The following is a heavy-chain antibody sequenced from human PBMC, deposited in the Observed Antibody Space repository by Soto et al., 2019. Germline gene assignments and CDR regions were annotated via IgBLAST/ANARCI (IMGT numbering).Heavy chain of an antibody. CDR3: AYCSGGSCYHSHCFGP. D-gene: IGHD2-15*01. J-gene: IGHJ5*02. CDR2: IIPILGIA. CDR1: GGTFSSYT. Sequence: QVQLVQSGAEVKKPGSSVKVSCKASGGTFSSYTISWVRQAPGQGLEWMGRIIPILGIANYAQKFQGRVTITADKSPSTAYMELSSLRSEDTAVYYCAYCSGGSCYHSHCFGPWGQGTLVTVSS. V-gene: IGHV1-69*02.